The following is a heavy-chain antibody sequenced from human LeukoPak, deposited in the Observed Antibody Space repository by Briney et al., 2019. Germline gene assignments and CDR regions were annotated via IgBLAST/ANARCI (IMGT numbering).Heavy chain of an antibody. J-gene: IGHJ4*02. Sequence: ASVKVSCKASGYTFTSYYMHWVRQAPGQGLEWMGWMNPNSGNTGYAQKFQGRVTMTRDTSISTAYMELSRLRSDDTAVYYCARGIGAYFDYWGQGTLVTVSS. CDR3: ARGIGAYFDY. CDR2: MNPNSGNT. V-gene: IGHV1-2*02. CDR1: GYTFTSYY. D-gene: IGHD1-26*01.